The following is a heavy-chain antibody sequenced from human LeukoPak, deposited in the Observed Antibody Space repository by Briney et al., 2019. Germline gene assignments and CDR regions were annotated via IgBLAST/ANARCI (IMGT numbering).Heavy chain of an antibody. CDR2: IYSGGST. J-gene: IGHJ4*02. D-gene: IGHD6-6*01. V-gene: IGHV3-53*01. CDR3: ARESSSSNYFDY. CDR1: GFMVSSKY. Sequence: GGSLRLSCAVSGFMVSSKYMSWVRQAPGKGLEWVSVIYSGGSTNYADSVKGRFTISRDNSKNTLSLQMNSLRAEDTAVYYCARESSSSNYFDYWGQGTLVTVSS.